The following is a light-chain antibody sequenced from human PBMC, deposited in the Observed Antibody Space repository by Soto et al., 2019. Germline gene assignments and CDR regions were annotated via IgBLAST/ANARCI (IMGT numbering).Light chain of an antibody. CDR3: SSYTPSSTLLFV. J-gene: IGLJ1*01. Sequence: QSVLTQPASVSGSPGQSITISCTGTSSDVGGYKYVSWYQQHPGKAPKLMIYDVSNRPSGVSNRFSGSKSGNTASLTISGLQAEDEADYYCSSYTPSSTLLFVFGTGTKLTVL. CDR1: SSDVGGYKY. CDR2: DVS. V-gene: IGLV2-14*01.